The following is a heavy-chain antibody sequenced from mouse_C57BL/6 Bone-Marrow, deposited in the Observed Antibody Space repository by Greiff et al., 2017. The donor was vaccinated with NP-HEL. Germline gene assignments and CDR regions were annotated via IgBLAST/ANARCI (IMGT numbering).Heavy chain of an antibody. V-gene: IGHV8-8*01. J-gene: IGHJ3*01. CDR2: IWWDADK. CDR3: ARIDPCYSNCAWFAD. D-gene: IGHD2-5*01. CDR1: GFSLSTFGMG. Sequence: QVTLKVSGPGILQPSQTLSLTCSFSGFSLSTFGMGVGWIRQPSGKGLVWLAHIWWDADKYYNPALKRRLTISKDTSKNQVFLKIANVDTADTATYYCARIDPCYSNCAWFADWGQGTLVTVSA.